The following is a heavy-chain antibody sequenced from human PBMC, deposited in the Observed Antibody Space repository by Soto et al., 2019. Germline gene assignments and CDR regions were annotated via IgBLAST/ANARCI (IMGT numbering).Heavy chain of an antibody. CDR2: TGPDGSER. V-gene: IGHV3-7*01. CDR1: GFTFSDYW. J-gene: IGHJ5*01. Sequence: EVQLVESGGGLVQPGGSLRLSCAASGFTFSDYWMNWVRQAPGKGLEWVASTGPDGSERYYVDSVKGRFTISRDNTKTSLYLQMNSLRVDAKAIYYCARDRGYSCFDLWGQGTLVTVCS. CDR3: ARDRGYSCFDL. D-gene: IGHD3-10*01.